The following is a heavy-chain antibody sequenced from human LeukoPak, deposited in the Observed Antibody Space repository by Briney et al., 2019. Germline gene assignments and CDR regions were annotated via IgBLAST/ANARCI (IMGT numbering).Heavy chain of an antibody. CDR2: IHYSVGT. V-gene: IGHV4-39*07. CDR1: GGAISAGNY. Sequence: PSETLSFTCTVSGGAISAGNYWGWIRQRPGKGLEWIGTIHYSVGTSYNPSLQSRVDISLDMSMNQFSLKLTLVTVADTAVYYCARGPWWLQSVDLWGRGTLVTVSS. J-gene: IGHJ5*02. CDR3: ARGPWWLQSVDL. D-gene: IGHD5-12*01.